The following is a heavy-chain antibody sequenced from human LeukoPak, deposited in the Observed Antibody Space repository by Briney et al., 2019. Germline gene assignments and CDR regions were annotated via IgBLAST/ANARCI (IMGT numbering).Heavy chain of an antibody. J-gene: IGHJ6*03. CDR3: AKDDSGSSNLRFYNYYMDV. CDR2: ISSSSSYI. CDR1: GFTFSSYS. V-gene: IGHV3-21*01. D-gene: IGHD2-2*01. Sequence: GGSLRLSCAASGFTFSSYSMNWVRQAPGKGLEWVSSISSSSSYIYYADSVKGRFTISRDNAKNSLYLQMNSLRAEDTAVYYCAKDDSGSSNLRFYNYYMDVWGKGTTVIVSS.